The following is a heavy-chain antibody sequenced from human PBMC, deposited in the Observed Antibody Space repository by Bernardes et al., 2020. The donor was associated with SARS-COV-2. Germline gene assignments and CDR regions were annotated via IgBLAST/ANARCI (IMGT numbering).Heavy chain of an antibody. D-gene: IGHD3-22*01. CDR1: GGSLRGYF. Sequence: SETLSLTCAVYGGSLRGYFWSWIRQSPGKGLEWIGEINYLVSTNYNPSLKSRVTISVDTSKNQFSLKLNSVTAADTSIYYCARGGAFASGYYRWGQGTLVTVSS. J-gene: IGHJ5*02. V-gene: IGHV4-34*01. CDR3: ARGGAFASGYYR. CDR2: INYLVST.